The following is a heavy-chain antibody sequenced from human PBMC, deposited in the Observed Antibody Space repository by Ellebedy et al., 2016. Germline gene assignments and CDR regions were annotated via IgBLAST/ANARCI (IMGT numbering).Heavy chain of an antibody. J-gene: IGHJ6*03. D-gene: IGHD2-2*01. CDR2: INPSGGST. V-gene: IGHV1-46*01. Sequence: ASVKVSCXASGYTFTSYYMHWVRQAPGQGLEWMGIINPSGGSTSYAQKFQGRVTMTRDTSTSTAYMELSSLRSEDTAVYYCARDVHCSSTSCPTQYYYYMDVWGKGTTVTVSS. CDR3: ARDVHCSSTSCPTQYYYYMDV. CDR1: GYTFTSYY.